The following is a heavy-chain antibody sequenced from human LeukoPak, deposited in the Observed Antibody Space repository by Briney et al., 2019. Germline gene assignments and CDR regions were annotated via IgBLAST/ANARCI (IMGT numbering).Heavy chain of an antibody. D-gene: IGHD1-1*01. V-gene: IGHV3-7*01. CDR2: IKQDGSEK. CDR1: GFTFSSYW. CDR3: AKNTWKASDEVRGRMDV. Sequence: GGSLRLSCAASGFTFSSYWMSWVRQAPGKGLEWVANIKQDGSEKYYVDSVKGRFTISRDNAKNSLYLQMNSLRAEDTAVYYCAKNTWKASDEVRGRMDVWGQGTTVTVSS. J-gene: IGHJ6*02.